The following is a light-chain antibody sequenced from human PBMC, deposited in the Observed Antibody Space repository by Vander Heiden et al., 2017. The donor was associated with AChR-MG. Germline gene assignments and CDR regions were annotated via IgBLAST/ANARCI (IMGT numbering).Light chain of an antibody. CDR1: SSNIGSNT. CDR3: AAWDDSHNGYV. J-gene: IGLJ1*01. V-gene: IGLV1-44*01. Sequence: QSMLTQPPSASGTPGQRVTISCSGSSSNIGSNTVNWYQQLPGTAPKLLIVGNYQRPSGVPDRFSGSKSGTSASLAISGLQSEDEADYYCAAWDDSHNGYVFGTGTRVTVL. CDR2: GNY.